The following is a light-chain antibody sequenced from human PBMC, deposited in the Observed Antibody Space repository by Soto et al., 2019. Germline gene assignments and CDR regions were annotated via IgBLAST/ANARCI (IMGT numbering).Light chain of an antibody. V-gene: IGKV3D-7*01. CDR1: QSISSSY. Sequence: IVMTQSPATLSLSPGERATLSCRASQSISSSYLSWYQQKPGQAPRLLIYGTSTRATDIPARFSGSGSGTDFTLTISSLQPEDFAVYYCQQDYNYTFGQGTKLEIK. J-gene: IGKJ2*01. CDR3: QQDYNYT. CDR2: GTS.